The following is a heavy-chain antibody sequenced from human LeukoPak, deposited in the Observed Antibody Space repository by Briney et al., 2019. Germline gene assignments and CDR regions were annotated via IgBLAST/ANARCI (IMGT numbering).Heavy chain of an antibody. CDR1: GFTFGDYN. CDR3: ARGSTVAGTRTVPSPER. V-gene: IGHV3-48*01. J-gene: IGHJ4*02. Sequence: TGGSLRLSCAASGFTFGDYNMNWYRQAPGKRLDWVSYISTHSTSIYYADSVKGRFTISRDNAKSSLYLQMNSLRADDTAVYYCARGSTVAGTRTVPSPERWGQGTLVTVSS. D-gene: IGHD6-19*01. CDR2: ISTHSTSI.